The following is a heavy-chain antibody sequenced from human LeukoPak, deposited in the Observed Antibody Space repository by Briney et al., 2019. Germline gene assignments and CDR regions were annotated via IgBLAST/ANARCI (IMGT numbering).Heavy chain of an antibody. J-gene: IGHJ6*04. CDR1: GFTFSSNW. Sequence: GGSLRLSCGASGFTFSSNWMTWVRQAPGKGLEWVANIKQDGSEKNYVDSVKGSFTISRDNAKNSLYLQMNSLRAEDTAVYYCARQRFGDVWGKGTTVTVSS. D-gene: IGHD3-10*01. CDR2: IKQDGSEK. CDR3: ARQRFGDV. V-gene: IGHV3-7*02.